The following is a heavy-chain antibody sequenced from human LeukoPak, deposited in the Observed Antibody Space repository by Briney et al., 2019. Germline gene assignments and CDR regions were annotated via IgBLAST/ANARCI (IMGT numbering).Heavy chain of an antibody. D-gene: IGHD6-19*01. J-gene: IGHJ4*02. CDR2: ISYNGSQT. CDR3: VRDRGGSGWYYFDY. CDR1: GFTFSIYA. V-gene: IGHV3-64*01. Sequence: GGSLRLSCAASGFTFSIYAMHWVRQGPGKGLEHVSGISYNGSQTYYGNSVKDRFTISRDNAKNTVHLQMASLRVDDMAVYYCVRDRGGSGWYYFDYWGQGILVTVPS.